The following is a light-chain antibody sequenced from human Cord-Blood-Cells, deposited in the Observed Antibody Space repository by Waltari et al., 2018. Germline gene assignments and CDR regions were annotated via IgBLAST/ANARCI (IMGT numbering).Light chain of an antibody. CDR1: SSDVGGYNY. Sequence: QSALTQPPSASGSPGQSVTISCTGTSSDVGGYNYVPWYQQHPGKSPNLMIYEVSKRPSGFPDRFSGSKSGNTASLTVSGLQAEDEADYYCSSYAGSNKLVVFGGGTKLTVL. CDR2: EVS. J-gene: IGLJ2*01. V-gene: IGLV2-8*01. CDR3: SSYAGSNKLVV.